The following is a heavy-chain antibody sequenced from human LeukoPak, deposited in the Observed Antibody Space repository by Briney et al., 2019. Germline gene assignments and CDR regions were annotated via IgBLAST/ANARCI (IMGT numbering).Heavy chain of an antibody. J-gene: IGHJ4*02. D-gene: IGHD5-18*01. CDR2: INLDSGAT. Sequence: GASVKVSCKAFGYTFTAYYMHWVRQAPGQGFEWMGWINLDSGATDYAQKFQGRVTMARDTSSGTAYMEVSRLRSDDTAVYYCASGYSYGFDYWGQGTLVTVSS. CDR3: ASGYSYGFDY. CDR1: GYTFTAYY. V-gene: IGHV1-2*02.